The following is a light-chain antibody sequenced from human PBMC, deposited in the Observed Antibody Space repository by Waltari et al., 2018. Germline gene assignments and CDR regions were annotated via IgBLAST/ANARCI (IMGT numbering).Light chain of an antibody. CDR3: QQYYSTPPRT. J-gene: IGKJ1*01. CDR2: WAS. Sequence: DIVMTQSPDSLAVSLGERATINCKSSQSVLYSSNNKNYLAWYQQKPGQPPKLLIYWASTRESGVPDRFSGSGSGTDFTVTISSLQAEDVAVYYCQQYYSTPPRTFGQGTKVEIK. CDR1: QSVLYSSNNKNY. V-gene: IGKV4-1*01.